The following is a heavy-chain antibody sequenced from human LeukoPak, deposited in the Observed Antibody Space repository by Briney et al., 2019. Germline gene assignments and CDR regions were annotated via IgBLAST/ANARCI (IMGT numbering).Heavy chain of an antibody. J-gene: IGHJ3*02. CDR1: GFTVSSNF. CDR2: IYSDGRT. CDR3: ASRGLWDAFNI. V-gene: IGHV3-53*01. D-gene: IGHD3-16*01. Sequence: PGGSLRLSCAASGFTVSSNFMSWVRQAPGKGLQWVSVIYSDGRTSYADSVKGRFTISRDKSKNTVYLQMNSLRAEDTAVYYCASRGLWDAFNIWGQGTMVTVSS.